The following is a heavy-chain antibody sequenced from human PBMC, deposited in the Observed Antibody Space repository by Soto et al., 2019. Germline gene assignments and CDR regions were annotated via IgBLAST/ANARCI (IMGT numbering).Heavy chain of an antibody. J-gene: IGHJ4*02. V-gene: IGHV3-11*01. CDR3: ASLRGYRADY. CDR2: ISSSGSLT. CDR1: GVTFSDYY. D-gene: IGHD5-18*01. Sequence: QVQLVESGGGLVKPGGSLRLSCTASGVTFSDYYMSWIRQAPGKGLEWVSYISSSGSLTYYADSVKGRFTISRDNAKNSLYLQMNSLRAEDAAVESCASLRGYRADYWGQGALVTVSS.